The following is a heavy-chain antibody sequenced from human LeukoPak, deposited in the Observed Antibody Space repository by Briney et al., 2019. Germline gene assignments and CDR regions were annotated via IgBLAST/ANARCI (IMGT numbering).Heavy chain of an antibody. CDR2: IYSGDSDH. D-gene: IGHD1-1*01. Sequence: GESLMISCKGSGYSFTSYWIGRVRQMPGEGVEGWGVIYSGDSDHRYGPSFQGQVTISADKSISTAYLQWSSLKASDTAMYYCARRGNLNDLVRAAVDYWGQGTLVTVSS. CDR1: GYSFTSYW. V-gene: IGHV5-51*01. CDR3: ARRGNLNDLVRAAVDY. J-gene: IGHJ4*02.